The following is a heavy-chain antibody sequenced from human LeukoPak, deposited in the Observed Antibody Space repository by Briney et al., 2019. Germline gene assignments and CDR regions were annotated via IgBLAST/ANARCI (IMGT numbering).Heavy chain of an antibody. CDR1: GFTFSSYA. D-gene: IGHD1-1*01. J-gene: IGHJ6*03. V-gene: IGHV3-23*01. Sequence: PGGSLRLSCAASGFTFSSYAMSWVRQAPGKGLEWVSAISGSGGSTYYADSVKGRFTISRDNSKNTLYLHMNSLRAEDTAVYYCAKEVPEYDLRYAYYYYYMDVWGKGTTVTVSS. CDR2: ISGSGGST. CDR3: AKEVPEYDLRYAYYYYYMDV.